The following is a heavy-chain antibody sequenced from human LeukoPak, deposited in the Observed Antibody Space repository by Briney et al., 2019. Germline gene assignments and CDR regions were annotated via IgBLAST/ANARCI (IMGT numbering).Heavy chain of an antibody. CDR1: GGPISSYY. CDR3: ARVGDMDL. D-gene: IGHD3-16*01. J-gene: IGHJ6*03. Sequence: SETLSLTCTVSGGPISSYYWSWIRQPAGKGLEWIGRIYSSGSTNYNPSLKSRVTMSVDTSKNQYYLKVSSVTAADTAVYYCARVGDMDLWGKGTTVTVSS. V-gene: IGHV4-4*07. CDR2: IYSSGST.